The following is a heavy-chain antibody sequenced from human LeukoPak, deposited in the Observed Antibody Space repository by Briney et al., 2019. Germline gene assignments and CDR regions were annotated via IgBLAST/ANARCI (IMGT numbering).Heavy chain of an antibody. J-gene: IGHJ4*02. D-gene: IGHD1-26*01. Sequence: SETLSLTCAVYGGSFSGYYWSWIRQPPGKGLEWIGEINHSGSTNYNPSLKSRVTISVDTSKNQFSLKLSSVTAADTAVYYCARIPQWELFTSYTDLFDYWGQGTLVTVPS. CDR3: ARIPQWELFTSYTDLFDY. V-gene: IGHV4-34*01. CDR2: INHSGST. CDR1: GGSFSGYY.